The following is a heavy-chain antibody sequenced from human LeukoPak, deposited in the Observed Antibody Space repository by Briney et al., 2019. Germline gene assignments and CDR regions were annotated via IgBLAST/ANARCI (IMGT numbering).Heavy chain of an antibody. D-gene: IGHD5-24*01. J-gene: IGHJ4*02. V-gene: IGHV3-30*04. CDR2: ISYDGSDK. CDR3: ARAHPDGYNDY. Sequence: GGSLRLSCAASGFTFSSYAMHWVRQAPGKGLEWVTFISYDGSDKYYADSVKGRFTISRDNSKNTVDLQMNSLRGEDTAVYYCARAHPDGYNDYWGQGTLVTVSS. CDR1: GFTFSSYA.